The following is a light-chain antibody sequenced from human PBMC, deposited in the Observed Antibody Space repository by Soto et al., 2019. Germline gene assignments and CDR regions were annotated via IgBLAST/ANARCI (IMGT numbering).Light chain of an antibody. CDR2: DAS. CDR1: QSVRTY. V-gene: IGKV3-11*01. J-gene: IGKJ1*01. Sequence: EIVLTQSPATLSLSPGERATLSCRASQSVRTYLAWYQHKPGQAPRLLIFDASQRATGIPARFRGSGSGTDFTLSISSLEPEDFAVYYCQQRTDRPPWTFGQGTKVDIK. CDR3: QQRTDRPPWT.